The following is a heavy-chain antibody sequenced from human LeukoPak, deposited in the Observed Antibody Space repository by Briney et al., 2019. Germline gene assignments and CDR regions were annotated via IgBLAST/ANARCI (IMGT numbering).Heavy chain of an antibody. CDR3: ARRWTGDSFDI. V-gene: IGHV4-59*01. CDR2: IYYTGST. CDR1: AGSISSYY. J-gene: IGHJ3*02. Sequence: SETLSLTCTVSAGSISSYYWSWIRHPPRKGLEWIAYIYYTGSTNYNPSLKSRVTISIDKSENRFSLKLSSVTAADTAVYYCARRWTGDSFDIWGQGTMVTVSS. D-gene: IGHD3/OR15-3a*01.